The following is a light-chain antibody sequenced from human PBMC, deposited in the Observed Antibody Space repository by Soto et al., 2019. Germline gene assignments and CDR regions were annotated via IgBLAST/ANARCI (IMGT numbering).Light chain of an antibody. CDR3: QQRSNWLT. CDR1: QSVSSY. CDR2: DAS. J-gene: IGKJ4*01. Sequence: VLTQSLATLSLSTGERATLSGRASQSVSSYLAWYQQKPGQAPRLLIYDASNRATGIPARFSGSGSGTDFTLTISSLEPEDFAVYYCQQRSNWLTFGGGTNV. V-gene: IGKV3-11*01.